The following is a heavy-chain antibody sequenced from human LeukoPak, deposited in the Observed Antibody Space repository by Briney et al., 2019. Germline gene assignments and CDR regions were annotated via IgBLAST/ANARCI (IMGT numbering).Heavy chain of an antibody. CDR2: IYHSGST. CDR3: ARLPTEEVYDFWSGRVFDP. V-gene: IGHV4-38-2*01. Sequence: PSETLSLTCAVSGYSISSGYYWGWIRQPPGKGLEWIGSIYHSGSTYYNPSLKSRVTISVDTSKNQFSLKLSSVTAADTAVYYWARLPTEEVYDFWSGRVFDPWGQGTLVTVSS. CDR1: GYSISSGYY. J-gene: IGHJ5*02. D-gene: IGHD3-3*01.